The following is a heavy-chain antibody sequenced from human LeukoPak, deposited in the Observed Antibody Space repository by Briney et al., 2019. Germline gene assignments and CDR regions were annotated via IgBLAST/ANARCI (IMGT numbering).Heavy chain of an antibody. CDR2: IIPIFATA. CDR3: ARESTDGKWYAFDI. D-gene: IGHD2-15*01. J-gene: IGHJ3*02. Sequence: SVKVSCKASGGTFSSYAISWVRQAPGQGLEWMGGIIPIFATANYAQKFQGRVTITADESTSTAYMELSSLRSEDTAVYYCARESTDGKWYAFDIWGQGTMVTVSS. V-gene: IGHV1-69*01. CDR1: GGTFSSYA.